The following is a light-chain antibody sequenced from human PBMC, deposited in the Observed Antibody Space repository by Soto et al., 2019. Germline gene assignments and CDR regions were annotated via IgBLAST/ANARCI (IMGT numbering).Light chain of an antibody. CDR2: GAA. J-gene: IGKJ2*01. CDR3: QQDGTSLT. CDR1: QSVTSNY. V-gene: IGKV3-20*01. Sequence: EIVLTQSPGTLSLSPGERATLSCRASQSVTSNYLAWYQHKPGQAPRRLIYGAAIRSTGIPDRFSGSGSGTDFTLTIGRVEPEDFAGYYCQQDGTSLTFGQGTKLEIK.